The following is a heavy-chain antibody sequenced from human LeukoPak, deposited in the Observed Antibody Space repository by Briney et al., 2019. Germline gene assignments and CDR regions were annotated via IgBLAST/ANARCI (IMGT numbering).Heavy chain of an antibody. V-gene: IGHV3-30-3*01. CDR2: ISYDGSNK. Sequence: PGGSLRLSCAASGFTFSSYAMHWVRQAPGKGLEWVAVISYDGSNKYYADSVKGRFTISRDNSKNTLYLQMNSLRAEDTAVYYCARTEVGVFDYWGQGTLVTVSS. J-gene: IGHJ4*02. D-gene: IGHD1-26*01. CDR1: GFTFSSYA. CDR3: ARTEVGVFDY.